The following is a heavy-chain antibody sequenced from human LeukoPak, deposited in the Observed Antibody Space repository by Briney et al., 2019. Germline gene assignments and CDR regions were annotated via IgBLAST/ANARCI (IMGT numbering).Heavy chain of an antibody. Sequence: ASVKVSCKASGYTFTSYYIHWVRQAPGQGLEWMGIINPSGGSTSYAQKFQGRVTMTRDTSTSTVYMELSSLRSEDTAVYYCARDPPLRNYYDSPSFDPWGQGTLVTVSS. CDR3: ARDPPLRNYYDSPSFDP. J-gene: IGHJ5*02. D-gene: IGHD3-22*01. CDR2: INPSGGST. CDR1: GYTFTSYY. V-gene: IGHV1-46*01.